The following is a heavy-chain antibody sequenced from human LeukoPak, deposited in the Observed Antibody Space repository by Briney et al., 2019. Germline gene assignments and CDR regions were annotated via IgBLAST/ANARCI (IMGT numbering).Heavy chain of an antibody. CDR1: GFTFSTYD. CDR3: AKGYGEDFDY. Sequence: GGSLRLSCAASGFTFSTYDMHWVRQAPGKGLEWVAFIRYDGSNKYYVDSVKGRFTISRDNSKNTLYLRMNSLRAEDTAVYYCAKGYGEDFDYWGQGTLVTVSS. V-gene: IGHV3-30*02. D-gene: IGHD5-18*01. J-gene: IGHJ4*02. CDR2: IRYDGSNK.